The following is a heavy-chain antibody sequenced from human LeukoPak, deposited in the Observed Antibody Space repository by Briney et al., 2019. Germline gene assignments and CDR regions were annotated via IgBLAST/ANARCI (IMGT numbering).Heavy chain of an antibody. CDR2: IWYDGGNK. V-gene: IGHV3-33*06. D-gene: IGHD3-22*01. CDR3: AKDARRVYDSSGYYDY. J-gene: IGHJ4*02. Sequence: PGGSLRLSCAASGFTFSSYGMHWVRQAPGKGLEWVAVIWYDGGNKYYADSVKGRFTISRDNSKNTLYLQMNSLRAEDTAVYYCAKDARRVYDSSGYYDYWGQGTLVTVSS. CDR1: GFTFSSYG.